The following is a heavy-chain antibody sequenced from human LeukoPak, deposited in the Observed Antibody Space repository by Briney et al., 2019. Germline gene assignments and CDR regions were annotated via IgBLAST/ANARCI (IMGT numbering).Heavy chain of an antibody. CDR1: GGSISSYY. V-gene: IGHV4-59*01. J-gene: IGHJ4*02. D-gene: IGHD2-15*01. CDR2: IYYSGST. CDR3: ARGLGYCSGGSCYSGDLDY. Sequence: SSETLSLTCTVSGGSISSYYWSWVRQPPGKGLEWIGYIYYSGSTNYNPSLKSRVTISVDTSENQFSLKLSSVTAADTAVYYCARGLGYCSGGSCYSGDLDYWGQGTLVTVSS.